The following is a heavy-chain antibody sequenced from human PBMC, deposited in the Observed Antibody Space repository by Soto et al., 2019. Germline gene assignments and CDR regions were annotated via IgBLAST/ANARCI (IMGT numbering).Heavy chain of an antibody. D-gene: IGHD3-3*01. CDR1: GFTFSSFG. V-gene: IGHV3-33*01. CDR3: ARDASYYSLWSGYYPSRNGMDV. Sequence: QVQVVESGGGVVQPGRSLRLSCAASGFTFSSFGMHWVRQAPGKGLEWVSLIWYDGSKKSYGDSVKGRFTISRDNSRNTMYLQMNSLRADDTAVYYCARDASYYSLWSGYYPSRNGMDVWGQGTTVTVS. CDR2: IWYDGSKK. J-gene: IGHJ6*02.